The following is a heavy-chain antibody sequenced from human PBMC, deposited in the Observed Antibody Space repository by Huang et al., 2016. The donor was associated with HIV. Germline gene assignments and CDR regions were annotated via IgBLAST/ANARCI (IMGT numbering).Heavy chain of an antibody. J-gene: IGHJ4*02. V-gene: IGHV4-59*13. CDR3: ARAFPSGALDS. CDR2: GSYIGST. Sequence: QVRLQESGPGLVRPSETLSLTCNVSGAPINKNYWNWLRQSPGKRLEWVGFGSYIGSTNDNPSLKSRVTILQDTSKNQCSLKLTSVTAADTAVYYCARAFPSGALDSWGQGTLVTVSS. CDR1: GAPINKNY.